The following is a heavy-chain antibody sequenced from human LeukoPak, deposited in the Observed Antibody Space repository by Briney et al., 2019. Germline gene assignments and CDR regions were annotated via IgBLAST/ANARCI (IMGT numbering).Heavy chain of an antibody. Sequence: SETLSLTCTVSGGSISSYYWSWIRQPPGKGLEWIGEINHSGSTNYNPSLKSRVTISVDTSKNQFSLKLSSVTAADTAVYYCARVGYCSSTSCGGYWGQGTLVTVSS. CDR1: GGSISSYY. J-gene: IGHJ4*02. CDR3: ARVGYCSSTSCGGY. CDR2: INHSGST. D-gene: IGHD2-2*01. V-gene: IGHV4-34*01.